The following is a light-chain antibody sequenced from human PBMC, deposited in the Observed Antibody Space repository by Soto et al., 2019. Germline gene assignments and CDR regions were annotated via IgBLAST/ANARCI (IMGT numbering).Light chain of an antibody. CDR3: QQANSFPIT. CDR1: QGIRND. Sequence: AIEMTQSPSSLSAYVGDRVIISFRASQGIRNDLGWYRQKPGKAPKLLIYAASSLQSGVPSRFSGSGSGTDFILTISSLQPEDFATYYCQQANSFPITFGQGTRLEI. J-gene: IGKJ5*01. V-gene: IGKV1-6*01. CDR2: AAS.